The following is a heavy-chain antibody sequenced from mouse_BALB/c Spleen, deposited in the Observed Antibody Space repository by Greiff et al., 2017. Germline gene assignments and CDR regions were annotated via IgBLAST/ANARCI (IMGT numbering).Heavy chain of an antibody. CDR2: INPYNDGT. J-gene: IGHJ4*01. Sequence: EVQLQQSGPELVKPGASVKMSCKASGYTFTSYVMHWVKQKPGQGLERIGYINPYNDGTKYNEKFKGKATLTSDKSSSTAYMELSNLTSEDSAVYYCARSFYYGNSFYAMDYWGQGTSVTVSS. V-gene: IGHV1-14*01. CDR1: GYTFTSYV. D-gene: IGHD2-1*01. CDR3: ARSFYYGNSFYAMDY.